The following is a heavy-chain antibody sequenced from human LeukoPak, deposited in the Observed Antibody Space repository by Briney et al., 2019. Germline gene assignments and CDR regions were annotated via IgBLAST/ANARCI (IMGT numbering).Heavy chain of an antibody. Sequence: QPGGSLRLSCAASGFTFSSYDMHWVRRATGKGLEWVSAIGTAGDTYYPGSVKGRFTISRENAKNSLYLQMNSLRAGDTAVYYCAREARDYDSSGYAFDIWGQGTMVTVSS. CDR2: IGTAGDT. D-gene: IGHD3-22*01. J-gene: IGHJ3*02. V-gene: IGHV3-13*01. CDR1: GFTFSSYD. CDR3: AREARDYDSSGYAFDI.